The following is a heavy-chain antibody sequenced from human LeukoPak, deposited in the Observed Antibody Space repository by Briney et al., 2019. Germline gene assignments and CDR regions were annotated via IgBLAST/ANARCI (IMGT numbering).Heavy chain of an antibody. CDR2: ISGGGGST. V-gene: IGHV3-23*01. J-gene: IGHJ4*02. CDR1: GFTFSSYA. Sequence: PGGSLRLSCAASGFTFSSYAMSWVRQAPGKGLEWVSAISGGGGSTYYAGSVKGRFTISRDNSKNTLYLQMNSPGADDTAIYYCTKNPHVWFGELDYWGQGTLVSVSS. CDR3: TKNPHVWFGELDY. D-gene: IGHD3-10*01.